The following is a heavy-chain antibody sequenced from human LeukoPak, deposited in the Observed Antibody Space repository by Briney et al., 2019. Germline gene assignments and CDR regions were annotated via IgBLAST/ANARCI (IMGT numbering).Heavy chain of an antibody. Sequence: PSETLSLTCAVYGGSFSGYYWSWIRQPPGKGLEWIGEINHSGSTNYNPCLKSRVTISVDTSKNQFSLKLRSVTAADTAVYYCARGQSTLVGAIDYWGQGTLVTVSS. D-gene: IGHD1-26*01. J-gene: IGHJ4*02. CDR3: ARGQSTLVGAIDY. V-gene: IGHV4-34*01. CDR1: GGSFSGYY. CDR2: INHSGST.